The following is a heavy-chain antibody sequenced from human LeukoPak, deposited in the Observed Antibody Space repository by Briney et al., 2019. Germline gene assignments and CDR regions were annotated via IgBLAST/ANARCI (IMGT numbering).Heavy chain of an antibody. CDR3: ARDRLGYCSGGSCHPLDY. CDR1: GFTFSSYA. V-gene: IGHV3-30-3*01. CDR2: ISYDGSNK. J-gene: IGHJ4*02. Sequence: PGGSLRLSCAASGFTFSSYAMHWVRQAPGKGLEWVAVISYDGSNKYYADSVKGRFTISRDNSKNTLYLQMSSLRAEDTAVYYCARDRLGYCSGGSCHPLDYWGQGTLVTVSS. D-gene: IGHD2-15*01.